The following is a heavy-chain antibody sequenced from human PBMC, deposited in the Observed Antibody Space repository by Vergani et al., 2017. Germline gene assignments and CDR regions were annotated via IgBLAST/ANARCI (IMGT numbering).Heavy chain of an antibody. D-gene: IGHD2-21*02. CDR2: IGKDGINT. V-gene: IGHV3-30*02. CDR1: GFTFSIFC. J-gene: IGHJ4*02. Sequence: QVQLVESAGGVVQPGGSLRLSCAPSGFTFSIFCMHWIRQAPGKGRGWLSYIGKDGINTTYRDAVKGRFTASRDNSKDILYLQIDSLRSKDTALYYCAKYLRDSTDGLPDSWGPGTLVIVSS. CDR3: AKYLRDSTDGLPDS.